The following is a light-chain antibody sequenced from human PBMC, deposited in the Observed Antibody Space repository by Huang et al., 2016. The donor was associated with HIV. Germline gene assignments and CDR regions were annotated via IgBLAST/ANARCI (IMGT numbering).Light chain of an antibody. J-gene: IGKJ5*01. V-gene: IGKV3-11*01. CDR1: QSVSSY. CDR3: KQRSNWPPA. Sequence: EIVLTQSPATLSLSPGERATLSCRASQSVSSYLAWYQQKPGQAPRLLIYDAYNRATGIPARFSGSGSGTDFTLTISSLEPEDFAVYYCKQRSNWPPAFGQGTRLEMK. CDR2: DAY.